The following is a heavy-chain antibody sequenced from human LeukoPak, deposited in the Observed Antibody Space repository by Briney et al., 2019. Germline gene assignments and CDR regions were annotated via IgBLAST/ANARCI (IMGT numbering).Heavy chain of an antibody. J-gene: IGHJ4*02. D-gene: IGHD3-22*01. CDR3: ARDGSYDSSGYYPKNFDY. CDR2: IYYSGST. Sequence: SETLSLTCTVSGDSISSSSYYWGWIRQPPGKGLEWIGSIYYSGSTYYNPSLKSRVTISVDTSKNQFSLKLSSVTAADTAVYYCARDGSYDSSGYYPKNFDYWGQGTPVTVSS. V-gene: IGHV4-39*07. CDR1: GDSISSSSYY.